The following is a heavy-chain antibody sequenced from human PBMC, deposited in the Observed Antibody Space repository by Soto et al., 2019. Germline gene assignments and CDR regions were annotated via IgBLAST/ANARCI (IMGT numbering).Heavy chain of an antibody. J-gene: IGHJ4*02. CDR2: IKQDGSEK. CDR1: GFTFSSYW. D-gene: IGHD3-22*01. V-gene: IGHV3-7*01. Sequence: PAGSLRLSCAASGFTFSSYWMSWVRQAPGKGLEWVANIKQDGSEKYYVDSVKGRFTISRDNAKNSLNLQMNSLRAEDTAVYYCARVTDYYESSGYFDYWGQGTLVTVSS. CDR3: ARVTDYYESSGYFDY.